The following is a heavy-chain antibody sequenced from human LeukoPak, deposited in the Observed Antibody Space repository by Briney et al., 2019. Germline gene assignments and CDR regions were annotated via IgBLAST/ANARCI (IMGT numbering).Heavy chain of an antibody. J-gene: IGHJ4*02. CDR2: VNGDGTST. V-gene: IGHV3-74*01. Sequence: GGSLTLSCATSGFTFSRYWMHCVRQVPGKGLVWVSRVNGDGTSTSSADSVEGRFTISRDNAKNTLYLYMNSLRGDDTAIYFCVRSCSSGSCYGYKHYWGQGTLVTVSS. CDR1: GFTFSRYW. CDR3: VRSCSSGSCYGYKHY. D-gene: IGHD2-2*01.